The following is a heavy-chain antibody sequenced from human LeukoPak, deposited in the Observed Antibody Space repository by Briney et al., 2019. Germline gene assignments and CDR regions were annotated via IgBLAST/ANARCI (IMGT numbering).Heavy chain of an antibody. Sequence: ASVKVSCKASGYTFTSYGISWVRQAPGQGLEWMGWISAYNGNTNYAQKLQGRVTMTTETSTSTAYMELSSLRSEDTAVYYCATRQRVGAIDYWGQGTLVTVSS. CDR2: ISAYNGNT. CDR1: GYTFTSYG. V-gene: IGHV1-18*01. D-gene: IGHD1-26*01. CDR3: ATRQRVGAIDY. J-gene: IGHJ4*02.